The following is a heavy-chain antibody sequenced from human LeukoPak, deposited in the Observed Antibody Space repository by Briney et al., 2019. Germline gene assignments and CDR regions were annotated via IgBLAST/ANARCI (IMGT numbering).Heavy chain of an antibody. D-gene: IGHD3-9*01. Sequence: PGGSLRLSCAASGFTFSSYAMSWVRQAPGKGLEWVSAISGSGGSTYYADSVKGRFTISRDNSKNTLYLQMNSLRAEDTAVYYCASTPPMERYFDWLWGYFDYWGQGTLVTVSS. J-gene: IGHJ4*02. V-gene: IGHV3-23*01. CDR1: GFTFSSYA. CDR3: ASTPPMERYFDWLWGYFDY. CDR2: ISGSGGST.